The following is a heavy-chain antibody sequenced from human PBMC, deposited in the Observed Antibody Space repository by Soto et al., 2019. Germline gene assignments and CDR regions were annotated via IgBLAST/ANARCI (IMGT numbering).Heavy chain of an antibody. D-gene: IGHD6-13*01. J-gene: IGHJ5*02. CDR3: GRLFLGYSSSQYPA. CDR2: IYYSGNT. Sequence: PSETQSLTSTVSGYTIRSSSYYWGWIRQPPGKGLEWIGSIYYSGNTFYDPSLKSRVTISVDTSKNQFSLKLSSVTAADTAVYLCGRLFLGYSSSQYPAWGQGTLVTVS. CDR1: GYTIRSSSYY. V-gene: IGHV4-39*01.